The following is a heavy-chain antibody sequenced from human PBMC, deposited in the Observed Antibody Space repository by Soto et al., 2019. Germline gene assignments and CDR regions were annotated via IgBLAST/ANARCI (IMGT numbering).Heavy chain of an antibody. CDR1: GFTFSNYA. J-gene: IGHJ4*02. Sequence: EVQLLESWGGLVQPGGSLRLSCVVSGFTFSNYAMSWVRQAPGKGLEWVSVISGSGSSTHYAESLRGRFTTSRDNSEKTMYLHMNGLRAEDTAVYYCAKWAYGDYPGWADSWGQGPLVTVSS. V-gene: IGHV3-23*01. CDR3: AKWAYGDYPGWADS. D-gene: IGHD4-17*01. CDR2: ISGSGSST.